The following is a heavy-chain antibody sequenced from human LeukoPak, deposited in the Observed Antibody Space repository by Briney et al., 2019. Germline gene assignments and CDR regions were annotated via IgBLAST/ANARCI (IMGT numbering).Heavy chain of an antibody. Sequence: ASVKVSCKASGYSFTGLNINWVRQAPGQGLEWMGWMDPNSGNTGNAQQFRGGVAMTRDTSISTAYMELNSLRSEDTAVYYCARGTNYYDSRYYFDYWGQGSLVTVSS. V-gene: IGHV1-8*01. J-gene: IGHJ4*02. CDR2: MDPNSGNT. D-gene: IGHD3-22*01. CDR3: ARGTNYYDSRYYFDY. CDR1: GYSFTGLN.